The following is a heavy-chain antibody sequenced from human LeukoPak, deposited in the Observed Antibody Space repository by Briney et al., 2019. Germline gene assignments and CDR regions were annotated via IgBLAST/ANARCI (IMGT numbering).Heavy chain of an antibody. J-gene: IGHJ4*02. Sequence: GESLKISCKGSGYSVTSYWIGWVRQTPGKGLEWMGIIYPGDSDTRYSPSFQGQVTMSADKSISTAYLQWSSLKASDTAMYCCARRGEAAGYFDYWGQGTLVTVSS. CDR2: IYPGDSDT. CDR3: ARRGEAAGYFDY. V-gene: IGHV5-51*01. CDR1: GYSVTSYW. D-gene: IGHD6-13*01.